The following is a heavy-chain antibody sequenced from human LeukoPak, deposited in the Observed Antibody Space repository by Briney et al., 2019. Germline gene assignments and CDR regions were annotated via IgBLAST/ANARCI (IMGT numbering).Heavy chain of an antibody. CDR2: IYYSGTT. V-gene: IGHV4-39*01. CDR1: GGSLNSPNYY. Sequence: SETLSLTCIVSGGSLNSPNYYWGWIRQPPGKGLEWIGTIYYSGTTYYDPSLKSRLTISVDTSKNQFSLKLTSVTAADTAVYYCARHDYYGSLNWFDPWGQGTLITVSS. D-gene: IGHD3-10*01. J-gene: IGHJ5*02. CDR3: ARHDYYGSLNWFDP.